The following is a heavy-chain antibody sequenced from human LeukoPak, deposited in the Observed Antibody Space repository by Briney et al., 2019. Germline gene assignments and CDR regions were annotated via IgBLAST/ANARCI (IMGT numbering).Heavy chain of an antibody. CDR1: GGSISSGDYY. CDR3: ARGSGIVNAFDI. CDR2: IYYSGST. V-gene: IGHV4-30-4*01. J-gene: IGHJ3*02. D-gene: IGHD1-26*01. Sequence: SETLSLTCTVSGGSISSGDYYWSWIRQPPGKGLEWIGYIYYSGSTYYNPSPKSRVTISVDTSKNQFSLKLSSVTAADTAVYYCARGSGIVNAFDIWGQGTMVTVSS.